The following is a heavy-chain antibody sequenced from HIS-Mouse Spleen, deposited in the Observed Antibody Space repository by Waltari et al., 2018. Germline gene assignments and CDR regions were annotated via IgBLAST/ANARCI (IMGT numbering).Heavy chain of an antibody. CDR3: ARDPRDDLGAY. CDR1: GFTFSSYC. Sequence: EVQLVESGGGLVQPGGSLRLSCAASGFTFSSYCMSWVRQAPGKGLEWVANIKQDGSEKYYVDSVKGRFTISRDNAKNSLYLQMNSLRAEDTAVYYCARDPRDDLGAYWGQGTLVTVSS. V-gene: IGHV3-7*01. CDR2: IKQDGSEK. J-gene: IGHJ4*02. D-gene: IGHD3-10*01.